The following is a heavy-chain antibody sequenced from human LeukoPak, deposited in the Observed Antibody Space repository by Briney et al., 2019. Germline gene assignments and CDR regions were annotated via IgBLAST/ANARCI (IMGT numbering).Heavy chain of an antibody. D-gene: IGHD3-3*01. V-gene: IGHV4-34*01. CDR3: ARGLEYDFWSGNYSDGFDK. Sequence: SETLSLTCTVSGDSISSDYWSWIRQPPGKGLEWIGEINHSGSANYNPSLKSRVTMSLDTSKNQCSLQLKSLTAADTAVYYCARGLEYDFWSGNYSDGFDKWGHGTMVTVSP. J-gene: IGHJ3*02. CDR2: INHSGSA. CDR1: GDSISSDY.